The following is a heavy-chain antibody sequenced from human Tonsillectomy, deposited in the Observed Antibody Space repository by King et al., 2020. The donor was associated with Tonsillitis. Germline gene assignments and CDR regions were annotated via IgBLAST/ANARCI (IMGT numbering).Heavy chain of an antibody. CDR1: AVSVSSSIYS. J-gene: IGHJ4*02. Sequence: VQLQESGPGLVKPSETLSLTCTVSAVSVSSSIYSWTWIRQPPGRTLEWIGYVHYSGNSNYTPSLQSRVTISLDASKNQFSLKLHSVTAADTALYYCARARGYNVGLFHYSGQGTPVTVSS. D-gene: IGHD5-18*01. CDR2: VHYSGNS. V-gene: IGHV4-61*01. CDR3: ARARGYNVGLFHY.